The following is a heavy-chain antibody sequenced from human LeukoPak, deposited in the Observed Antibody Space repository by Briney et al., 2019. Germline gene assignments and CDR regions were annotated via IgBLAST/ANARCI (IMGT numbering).Heavy chain of an antibody. J-gene: IGHJ6*02. Sequence: GGSLRLSCAASGFTFGRYGMHWVRQAPGKGLEWVAVIWYDGRNQYYADSVKGRFAISRDNSKNTLYLQMNSLRAEDTAVYYCARGFGELSNGMDVWGQGTTVTVPS. CDR2: IWYDGRNQ. D-gene: IGHD3-10*01. CDR3: ARGFGELSNGMDV. CDR1: GFTFGRYG. V-gene: IGHV3-33*01.